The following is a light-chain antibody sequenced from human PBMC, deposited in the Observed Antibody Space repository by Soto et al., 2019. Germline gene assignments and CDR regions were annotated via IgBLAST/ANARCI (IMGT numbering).Light chain of an antibody. CDR2: DVS. J-gene: IGLJ2*01. Sequence: QSALTQPASVSGSPGQSITISCTGTSSDVGGYNYVSWYQQHPGKAPKLMIYDVSNRPSGVSNRFSGSKSGNTASLTISGLQAEDEADYYCSSYTSRSSVVFGGGTKLT. CDR1: SSDVGGYNY. V-gene: IGLV2-14*01. CDR3: SSYTSRSSVV.